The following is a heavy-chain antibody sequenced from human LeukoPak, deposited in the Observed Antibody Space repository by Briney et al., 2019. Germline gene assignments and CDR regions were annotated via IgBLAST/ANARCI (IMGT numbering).Heavy chain of an antibody. V-gene: IGHV4-59*01. CDR3: ARVVRGAVTSNCFDP. CDR1: GGFINDYY. D-gene: IGHD4-17*01. J-gene: IGHJ5*02. Sequence: PSETLSLTCTVSGGFINDYYWTWIRQAPGKGLEWLGYISNSGTTDYNPSLKSRVTMSVDKSKNEFSLKVTSVTAVDTAMYYCARVVRGAVTSNCFDPWGQGTLVTVSS. CDR2: ISNSGTT.